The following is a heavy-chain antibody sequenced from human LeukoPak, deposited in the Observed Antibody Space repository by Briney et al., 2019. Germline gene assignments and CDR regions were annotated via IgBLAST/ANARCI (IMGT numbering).Heavy chain of an antibody. CDR3: ARESVVVVAATDYYYYYMDV. V-gene: IGHV1-2*02. CDR2: IKPNSGGT. J-gene: IGHJ6*03. Sequence: ASVKVSCKASGYTFTGYYMHWVRQAPGQGLEWMGWIKPNSGGTNYAQKFQGRVTMTRDTSISTAYMELSRLRSDDTAVYYCARESVVVVAATDYYYYYMDVWGKGTTVTVSS. CDR1: GYTFTGYY. D-gene: IGHD2-15*01.